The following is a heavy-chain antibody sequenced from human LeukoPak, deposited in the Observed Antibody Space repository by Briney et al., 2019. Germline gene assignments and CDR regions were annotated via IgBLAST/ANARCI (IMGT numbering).Heavy chain of an antibody. Sequence: PGGSLRLSCAASGFTFSSYWMSWVRQAPGKGLEWVANMKQDGSEKYYVDSVKGRFTISRDNAKNSLYLQMNSLRAEDTAVYYCARDNYYDSSGYYYYYYGMDVWGQGTTVTVSS. D-gene: IGHD3-22*01. CDR1: GFTFSSYW. CDR3: ARDNYYDSSGYYYYYYGMDV. J-gene: IGHJ6*02. V-gene: IGHV3-7*03. CDR2: MKQDGSEK.